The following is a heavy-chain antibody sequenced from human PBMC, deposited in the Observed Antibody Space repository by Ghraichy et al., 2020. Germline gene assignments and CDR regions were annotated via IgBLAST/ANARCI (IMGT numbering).Heavy chain of an antibody. V-gene: IGHV3-21*01. CDR1: GFTFSSYS. D-gene: IGHD6-6*01. Sequence: GGSLRLSCAASGFTFSSYSMNWVRQPPGTGLEWVSSISSSSSYIYSSASVKGRFTISRDNAKNSLYLQMNSLRAEDTAVYYCARDLAVAARSAFDIWGQGTMVTVSS. CDR2: ISSSSSYI. J-gene: IGHJ3*02. CDR3: ARDLAVAARSAFDI.